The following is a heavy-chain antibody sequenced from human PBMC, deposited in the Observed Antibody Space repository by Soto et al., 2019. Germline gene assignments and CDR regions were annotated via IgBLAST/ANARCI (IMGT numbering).Heavy chain of an antibody. D-gene: IGHD3-9*01. CDR3: AKLTAYYDILTGYYTEYFQH. CDR2: ISGSGGST. Sequence: GGSLRLSCAASGFTFSSYAMSWVRQAPGKGLEWVSAISGSGGSTYYADSVKGRFTISRDNSKNTLYLQMNSQRAEDTAVYYCAKLTAYYDILTGYYTEYFQHWGQGTLVTVSS. V-gene: IGHV3-23*01. CDR1: GFTFSSYA. J-gene: IGHJ1*01.